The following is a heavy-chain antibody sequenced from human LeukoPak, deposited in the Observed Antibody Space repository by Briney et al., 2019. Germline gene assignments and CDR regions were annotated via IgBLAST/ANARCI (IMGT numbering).Heavy chain of an antibody. CDR2: IYYSGST. CDR3: ARDTPYDYVWGSSGDAFDI. V-gene: IGHV4-61*01. Sequence: SETLSLTCTVSGGSISSNSYYWGWIRLPPGKGLEWIGYIYYSGSTNYNPSLKSRVTISVDTSKNQFSLKLSSVTAADTAVYYCARDTPYDYVWGSSGDAFDIWGQGTMVTVSS. J-gene: IGHJ3*02. CDR1: GGSISSNSYY. D-gene: IGHD3-16*01.